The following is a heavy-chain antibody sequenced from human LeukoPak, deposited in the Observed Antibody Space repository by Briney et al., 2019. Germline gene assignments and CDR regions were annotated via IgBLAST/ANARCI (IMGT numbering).Heavy chain of an antibody. J-gene: IGHJ1*01. D-gene: IGHD3-3*01. V-gene: IGHV3-7*01. CDR2: IKQDGSEK. CDR3: ARIQDFWSGFYFQH. CDR1: GFTFSSYW. Sequence: GGSLRLSCAASGFTFSSYWMSWVRQAPGKELEWVANIKQDGSEKYYVDSVKGRFTISRDNAKNSLYLQMNSLRAEDTAVYYCARIQDFWSGFYFQHWGQGTLVTVSS.